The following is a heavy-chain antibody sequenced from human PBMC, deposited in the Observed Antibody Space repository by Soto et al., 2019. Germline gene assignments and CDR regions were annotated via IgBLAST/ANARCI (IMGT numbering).Heavy chain of an antibody. J-gene: IGHJ6*02. CDR1: GFTFRQYG. CDR2: IFYDESKE. Sequence: GGSLRLSCAASGFTFRQYGMHWVRQAPGKGLEWVAVIFYDESKEYYADSVRGRFTISRDNSNNMLYLQMNSLRGEDTALYYCARDAAARDGRGGMDVWGQGTTVTVSS. D-gene: IGHD6-6*01. CDR3: ARDAAARDGRGGMDV. V-gene: IGHV3-33*01.